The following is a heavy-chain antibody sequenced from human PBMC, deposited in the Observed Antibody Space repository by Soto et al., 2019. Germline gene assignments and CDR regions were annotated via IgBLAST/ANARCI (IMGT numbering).Heavy chain of an antibody. V-gene: IGHV1-18*01. CDR2: ISAYNGNR. CDR3: AGTYYAFDT. J-gene: IGHJ4*02. Sequence: QVPLVQSGPEVKKPGASVTVSCKTSGYTPTNYDIGWVRQAPGQGLEWMGWISAYNGNRNSAQKLQGRLTMTTDTSTKTAYMELRSLRSDDTAVYFCAGTYYAFDTWGQGTLVTVSS. D-gene: IGHD1-26*01. CDR1: GYTPTNYD.